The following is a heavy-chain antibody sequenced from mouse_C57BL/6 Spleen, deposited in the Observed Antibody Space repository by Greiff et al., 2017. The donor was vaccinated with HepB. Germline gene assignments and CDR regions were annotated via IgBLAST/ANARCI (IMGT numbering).Heavy chain of an antibody. CDR1: GFTFSDYY. CDR3: ARDAHWDVPYYAMDY. J-gene: IGHJ4*01. CDR2: INYDGSST. V-gene: IGHV5-16*01. Sequence: EVKLVESEGGLVQPGSSMKLSCTASGFTFSDYYMAWVRQVPEKGLEWVANINYDGSSTYYLDSLKSRFIISRDNAKNILYLQMSSLKSEDTATYYCARDAHWDVPYYAMDYWGQGTSVTVSS. D-gene: IGHD4-1*01.